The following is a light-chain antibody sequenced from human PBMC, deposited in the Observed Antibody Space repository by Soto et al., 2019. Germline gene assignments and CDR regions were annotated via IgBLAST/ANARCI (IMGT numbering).Light chain of an antibody. J-gene: IGKJ4*01. CDR3: QQTYRTHT. CDR2: AAS. V-gene: IGKV1-39*01. CDR1: QTINIF. Sequence: DIQVTQSPSSLSASVGDRVIITCRASQTINIFLNWYQQKLGKAPKLLIYAASRLQSGVPSRFSGSGSGTDFTLTISSFQPEDSATYYCQQTYRTHTFGGGTNVEI.